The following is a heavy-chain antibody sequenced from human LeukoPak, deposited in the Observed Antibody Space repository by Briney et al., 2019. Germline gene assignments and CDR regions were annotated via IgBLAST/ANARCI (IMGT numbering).Heavy chain of an antibody. CDR3: AKGDYYYDSSGYYPTLLGY. Sequence: GGSLRLSCAVSGFTFSSYAMSWVRQAPGKGLEWVSAISGSGGSTYYADSVKGRFTISRDNSKNTLYLQMNSLRAEDTAVYYCAKGDYYYDSSGYYPTLLGYWGQGTLVTVSS. CDR1: GFTFSSYA. J-gene: IGHJ4*02. V-gene: IGHV3-23*01. CDR2: ISGSGGST. D-gene: IGHD3-22*01.